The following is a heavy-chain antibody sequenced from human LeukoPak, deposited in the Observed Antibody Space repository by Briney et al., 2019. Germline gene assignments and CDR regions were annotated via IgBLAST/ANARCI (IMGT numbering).Heavy chain of an antibody. CDR3: ARDPKGYGPSYYYGMDV. CDR1: GXTVSSNY. Sequence: GGSLRLSCAASGXTVSSNYMSWVRQAPGKGLEWVSVIYSGGSTYYADSVKGRFTISRDNSKNTLYLQMNSLRAEDTAVYYCARDPKGYGPSYYYGMDVWGQGTTVTVSS. V-gene: IGHV3-53*01. J-gene: IGHJ6*02. D-gene: IGHD5-18*01. CDR2: IYSGGST.